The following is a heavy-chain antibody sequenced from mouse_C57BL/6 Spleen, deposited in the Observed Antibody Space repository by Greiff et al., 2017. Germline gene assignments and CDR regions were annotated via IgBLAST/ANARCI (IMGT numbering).Heavy chain of an antibody. CDR3: ARMLPRDDMDY. CDR2: ISSGSSTI. CDR1: GFTFSDYG. V-gene: IGHV5-17*01. Sequence: EVKLMESGGGLVKPGGSLKLSCAASGFTFSDYGMHWVRQGPEKGLEWVAYISSGSSTIYYADTVKGRVTISRDNAKNTLFLQMTSLRAEDTAMYCYARMLPRDDMDYWGQGTSVTVSS. D-gene: IGHD2-12*01. J-gene: IGHJ4*01.